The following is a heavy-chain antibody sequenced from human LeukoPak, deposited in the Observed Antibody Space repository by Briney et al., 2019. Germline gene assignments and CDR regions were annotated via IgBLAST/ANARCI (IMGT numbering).Heavy chain of an antibody. V-gene: IGHV3-21*04. CDR1: GFTFSSYS. D-gene: IGHD3-10*01. CDR2: ISTSSSYI. CDR3: AKDRLWFGELSGAFDI. Sequence: PGGSLRLSCAASGFTFSSYSMNWVRQAPGKGLEWVSFISTSSSYIYYADSVKGRFTISRDNAKKSLYLQMNSLRAEDTAVYYCAKDRLWFGELSGAFDIWGQGTMVTVSS. J-gene: IGHJ3*02.